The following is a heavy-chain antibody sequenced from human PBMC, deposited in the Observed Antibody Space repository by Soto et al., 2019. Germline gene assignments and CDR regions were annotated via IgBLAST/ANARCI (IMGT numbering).Heavy chain of an antibody. J-gene: IGHJ4*02. CDR1: GGSVSSGSYY. CDR2: IYYSGST. D-gene: IGHD5-12*01. V-gene: IGHV4-61*01. CDR3: AREMATIGIDY. Sequence: SETLSLTCTVSGGSVSSGSYYWSWIRQPPGKGLEWIGYIYYSGSTNYNPSLKSRVTISVDTSKNQFSLKLSSVTAADTAVYYCAREMATIGIDYWGQGTPVTVSS.